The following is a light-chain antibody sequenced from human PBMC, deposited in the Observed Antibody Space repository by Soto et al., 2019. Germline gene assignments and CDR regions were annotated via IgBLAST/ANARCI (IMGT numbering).Light chain of an antibody. J-gene: IGKJ1*01. CDR3: QQSYSTMWT. CDR1: QGISTY. Sequence: IQMTQSPSSLSASVGDRVTITCRASQGISTYLNWSQQKPGKAPKLLIYAASSLQSGVPSRFSGSGSETDFTLTISSLQPEDFATYSCQQSYSTMWTFGQGTKVDIK. V-gene: IGKV1-39*01. CDR2: AAS.